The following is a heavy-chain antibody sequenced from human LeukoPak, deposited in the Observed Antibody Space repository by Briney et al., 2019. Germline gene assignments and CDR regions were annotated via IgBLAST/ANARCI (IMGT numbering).Heavy chain of an antibody. CDR1: GFTFSSYA. CDR2: ITDSGFTT. D-gene: IGHD2-2*01. V-gene: IGHV3-23*01. CDR3: ATAGFCSSTISYNPLDH. Sequence: PGGSLRLSCAASGFTFSSYAMSWVRQAPGKGLEWDSGITDSGFTTFYANSVKGRFTISRDNSKHTLYLQMNSLRAEHTAVYYCATAGFCSSTISYNPLDHWGQGTLVTVSS. J-gene: IGHJ4*02.